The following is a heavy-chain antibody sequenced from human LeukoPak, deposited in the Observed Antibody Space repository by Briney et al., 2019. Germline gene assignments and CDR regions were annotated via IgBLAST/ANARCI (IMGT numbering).Heavy chain of an antibody. CDR1: GFTFSSYA. CDR2: ISYDGSNK. V-gene: IGHV3-30-3*01. D-gene: IGHD3-22*01. J-gene: IGHJ3*02. Sequence: GGSLRLSCAASGFTFSSYAMPWVRQAPGKGLEWVAVISYDGSNKYYADSVKGRFTISRDNSKNTLYLQMNSLRAEDTAVYYCARMGNYYDSSGYNVGGAFDIWGQGTMVTVSS. CDR3: ARMGNYYDSSGYNVGGAFDI.